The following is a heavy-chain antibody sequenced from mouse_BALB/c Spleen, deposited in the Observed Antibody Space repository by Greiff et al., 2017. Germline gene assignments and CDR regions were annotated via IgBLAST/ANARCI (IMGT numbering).Heavy chain of an antibody. CDR3: ARSKDGYYGAWFAY. CDR2: ISYSGST. J-gene: IGHJ3*01. Sequence: VQLQQSGPSLVKPSQTLSLTCSVTGDSITSGYWNWIRKFPGNKLEYMGYISYSGSTYYNPSLKSRISITRDTSKNQYYLQLNSVTTEDTATYYCARSKDGYYGAWFAYWGQGTLVTVSA. D-gene: IGHD2-3*01. CDR1: GDSITSGY. V-gene: IGHV3-8*02.